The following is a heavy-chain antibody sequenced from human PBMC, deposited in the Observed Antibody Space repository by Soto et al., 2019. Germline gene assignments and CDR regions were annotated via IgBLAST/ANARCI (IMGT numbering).Heavy chain of an antibody. V-gene: IGHV4-34*01. CDR2: INHSGST. CDR3: ARGGWIPLWSVGPWYYYYGMAV. CDR1: GGSFSGYY. D-gene: IGHD5-18*01. J-gene: IGHJ6*02. Sequence: PSETLSLTCAVYGGSFSGYYWSWIRQPPGKGLEWIGEINHSGSTNYNPSLKSRVTISVDTSKNQFSLKLSSVTAADTAVYYCARGGWIPLWSVGPWYYYYGMAVCGQLTTV.